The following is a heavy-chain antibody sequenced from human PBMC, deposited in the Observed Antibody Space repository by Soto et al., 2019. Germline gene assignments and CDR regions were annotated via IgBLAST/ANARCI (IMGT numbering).Heavy chain of an antibody. J-gene: IGHJ6*02. Sequence: SETLSLTCTVSGGSISSGDYYWSWIRQPPGKGREWIGEINHSGSTNYNPSLKSRVTISVDTSKNQFSLKLSSVTAADTAVYYCARGDIIAVAGQLYYYYGMDVWGQGTTVTVSS. CDR3: ARGDIIAVAGQLYYYYGMDV. D-gene: IGHD6-19*01. V-gene: IGHV4-39*07. CDR1: GGSISSGDYY. CDR2: INHSGST.